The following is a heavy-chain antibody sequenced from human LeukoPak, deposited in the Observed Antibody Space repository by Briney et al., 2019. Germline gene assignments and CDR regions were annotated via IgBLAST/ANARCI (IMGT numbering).Heavy chain of an antibody. D-gene: IGHD6-13*01. CDR2: ISGRSSHI. J-gene: IGHJ4*02. CDR1: GFTFSDCD. V-gene: IGHV3-21*01. CDR3: TRAFPPLRTAAAGDV. Sequence: GGSLRLACTGSGFTFSDCDMNWVRQAPGKGLEGSSSISGRSSHIYYADSIKGPLTISRDNAKNSLYLQMNSLRDEDTAVYYCTRAFPPLRTAAAGDVWGQGTLVTVSS.